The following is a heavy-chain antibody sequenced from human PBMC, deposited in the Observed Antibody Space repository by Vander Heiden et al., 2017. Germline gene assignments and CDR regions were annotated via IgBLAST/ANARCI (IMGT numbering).Heavy chain of an antibody. CDR2: MFYTGST. V-gene: IGHV4-39*01. J-gene: IGHJ4*02. CDR3: ARPTAGY. Sequence: QLQLQESGPGLVKSSETLSLTCSVSGGSISRSSHFWGWIRQSPGKGLEWIGSMFYTGSTYYNPSLQSRVTISVDMSKNQFSLRLTSVTAADTGVYYCARPTAGYWGQGTRVTVSS. CDR1: GGSISRSSHF.